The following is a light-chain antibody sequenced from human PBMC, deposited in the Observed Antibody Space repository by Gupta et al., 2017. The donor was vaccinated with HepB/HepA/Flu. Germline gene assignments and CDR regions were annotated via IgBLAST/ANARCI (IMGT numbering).Light chain of an antibody. Sequence: IVMTQSPATLSVSPGERATLSCRASQSVSSKLAWYQQKPGQAPRLLIHRASTRATGIPARFSGSGSGTEFTLTISSLQSEDFALYYCQQDYNWPWTFGQGTRVEIK. J-gene: IGKJ1*01. CDR2: RAS. CDR1: QSVSSK. CDR3: QQDYNWPWT. V-gene: IGKV3-15*01.